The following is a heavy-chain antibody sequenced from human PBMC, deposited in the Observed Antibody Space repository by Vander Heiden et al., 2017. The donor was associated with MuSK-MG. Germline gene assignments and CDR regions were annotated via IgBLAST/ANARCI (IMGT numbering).Heavy chain of an antibody. Sequence: EVQLLESGGGLVQPGGSLRLSCAASGFTFSHHAMSWVRQAPGKGLEWVSLISATGGSAYYPDSVKGRFTISRDTFRNTLYLQMTSLRAEDSAVYYCAKDRCGGDCSRGFDYWGQGTLVTVSS. V-gene: IGHV3-23*01. D-gene: IGHD2-21*02. CDR2: ISATGGSA. J-gene: IGHJ4*02. CDR3: AKDRCGGDCSRGFDY. CDR1: GFTFSHHA.